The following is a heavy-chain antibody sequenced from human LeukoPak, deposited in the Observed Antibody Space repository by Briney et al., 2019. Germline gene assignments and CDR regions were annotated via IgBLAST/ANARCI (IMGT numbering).Heavy chain of an antibody. Sequence: PGGSLRLSCAASGFTFSDHAMDWVRQAPGKGLEWDGRIRNKANSYTTEYAASVQGRFTVSRDDSMNSLYLQMNSMKTEDTAVYYCTRLVGANDWGQGTLVTVSS. CDR2: IRNKANSYTT. CDR3: TRLVGAND. D-gene: IGHD1-26*01. J-gene: IGHJ4*02. V-gene: IGHV3-72*01. CDR1: GFTFSDHA.